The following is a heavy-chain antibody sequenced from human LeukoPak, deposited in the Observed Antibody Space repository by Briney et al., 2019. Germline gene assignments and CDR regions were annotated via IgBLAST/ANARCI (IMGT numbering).Heavy chain of an antibody. D-gene: IGHD1-14*01. CDR1: GGSINGYF. J-gene: IGHJ4*02. CDR2: IHTSGTT. CDR3: ARDPAGHGRYFDY. V-gene: IGHV4-4*07. Sequence: PSETLSLTCTVSGGSINGYFCTWLRQSAGAGLECIGRIHTSGTTYYNPSFKSRVSMSVDTSNNKFSLRLNSVNAADTAVYYCARDPAGHGRYFDYWGQGALVTVSS.